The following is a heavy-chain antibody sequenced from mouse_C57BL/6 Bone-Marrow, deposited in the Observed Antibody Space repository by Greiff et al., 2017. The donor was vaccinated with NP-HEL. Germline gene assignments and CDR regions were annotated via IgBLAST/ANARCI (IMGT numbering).Heavy chain of an antibody. V-gene: IGHV3-6*01. D-gene: IGHD2-2*01. CDR2: ISYDGSN. CDR1: GYSITSGYY. CDR3: ARWLPRGFAY. Sequence: EVKLMESGSGLVKPSQSLSLTCSVTGYSITSGYYWNWIRQFPGNKLEWMGYISYDGSNNYNPSLKNRISITRDTSKNQFFLKLNSVTTEDTATYYCARWLPRGFAYWGQGTLVTVSA. J-gene: IGHJ3*01.